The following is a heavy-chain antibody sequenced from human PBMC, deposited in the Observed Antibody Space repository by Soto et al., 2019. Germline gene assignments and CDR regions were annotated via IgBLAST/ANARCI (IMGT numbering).Heavy chain of an antibody. V-gene: IGHV1-8*01. Sequence: ASVKVSCKASGYTFTSYDINWVRQATGQGLEWMGWMNPNSGNTGYAQKFQGRVTMTRNTSISTAYMELSSLRSEDTAVYYCARGGQLERQWDDAFDIWGQGTMVTVSS. D-gene: IGHD1-1*01. CDR1: GYTFTSYD. J-gene: IGHJ3*02. CDR2: MNPNSGNT. CDR3: ARGGQLERQWDDAFDI.